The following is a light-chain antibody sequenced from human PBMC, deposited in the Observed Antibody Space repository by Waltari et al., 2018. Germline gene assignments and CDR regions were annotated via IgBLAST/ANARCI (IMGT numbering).Light chain of an antibody. J-gene: IGKJ1*01. CDR3: QQYVESPST. V-gene: IGKV3-20*01. Sequence: EIVLTQSPGTVSLSLGDRATLSCRASQSVRIYLAWYQQKPGQAPRLLIYHASTRATGIPDRFIASGSGTDFSLTSSRLEPEDFAMYYCQQYVESPSTFGQGTKVEIK. CDR2: HAS. CDR1: QSVRIY.